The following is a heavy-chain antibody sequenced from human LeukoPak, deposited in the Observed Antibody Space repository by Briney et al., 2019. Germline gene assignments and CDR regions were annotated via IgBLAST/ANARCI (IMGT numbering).Heavy chain of an antibody. J-gene: IGHJ4*02. CDR2: KSKSNGGTT. CDR1: GFTFSSYW. CDR3: VADLPGTNSPYFDY. Sequence: PGGSLRLSCAASGFTFSSYWMSWVRQAPGKGLEWVGRKSKSNGGTTDFAAPVRDRFTISRDDSKNTLNLQMDSLRTEDTAVYYCVADLPGTNSPYFDYWGQGTLVTVSS. D-gene: IGHD4/OR15-4a*01. V-gene: IGHV3-15*01.